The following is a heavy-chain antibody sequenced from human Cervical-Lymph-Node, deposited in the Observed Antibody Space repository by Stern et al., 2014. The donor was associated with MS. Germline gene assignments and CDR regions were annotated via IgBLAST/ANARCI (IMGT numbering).Heavy chain of an antibody. CDR1: GGTFSSSYA. Sequence: VQLVQSGAEVKKPGSSVNVSCKASGGTFSSSYAVSWVRQAPGQGLEWMGRIIPMIGLANYAQKFQTRLTIPADKSSSTVYMRLSSLTSEDTALYYCARGIVTNRPAATLHNLFDPWGQGTLVTVSS. CDR2: IIPMIGLA. J-gene: IGHJ5*02. CDR3: ARGIVTNRPAATLHNLFDP. V-gene: IGHV1-69*04. D-gene: IGHD2-15*01.